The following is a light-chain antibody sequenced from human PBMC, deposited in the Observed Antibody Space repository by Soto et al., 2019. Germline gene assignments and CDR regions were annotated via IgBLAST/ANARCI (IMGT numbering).Light chain of an antibody. CDR1: SSDVGGYNY. J-gene: IGLJ2*01. V-gene: IGLV2-14*01. CDR2: DVS. Sequence: QSALTQPASVSGSPGQSITISCTGTSSDVGGYNYVSWYQQHPGKAPKLMIYDVSNRPSGVSNRFSGSKSGNTASLTISGXXAEXXAXXYCSSYTXXSTHVVFGGGTKLTVL. CDR3: SSYTXXSTHVV.